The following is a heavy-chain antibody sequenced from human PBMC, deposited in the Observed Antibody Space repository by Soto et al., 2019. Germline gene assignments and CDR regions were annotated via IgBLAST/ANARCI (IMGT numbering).Heavy chain of an antibody. CDR2: TNPNSGGT. CDR3: ARSLTEGYCTITGCYTRPLYGMDV. CDR1: GYTFSGYY. Sequence: ASVKVSCKASGYTFSGYYIHWLRQAPGQGLEWMGWTNPNSGGTNYAQKFQGRVTVTRGTPTSTAYMELSRLTSDDTAVYYCARSLTEGYCTITGCYTRPLYGMDVWGQGTTVTVSS. V-gene: IGHV1-2*02. D-gene: IGHD2-2*02. J-gene: IGHJ6*02.